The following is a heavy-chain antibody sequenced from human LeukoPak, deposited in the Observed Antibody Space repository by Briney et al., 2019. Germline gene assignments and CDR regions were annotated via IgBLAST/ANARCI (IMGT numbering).Heavy chain of an antibody. CDR3: ARGRVSSSTYYSTYYYYFYMDV. CDR1: DDSITLY. J-gene: IGHJ6*03. CDR2: VDHTGST. V-gene: IGHV4-59*01. D-gene: IGHD3-22*01. Sequence: SETLSLTCTVSDDSITLYWIWIRQPPGKGLEWIGYVDHTGSTNFNPSLNGRVTISRDTSKNHFSLRLRSVTAADTAVYFCARGRVSSSTYYSTYYYYFYMDVWGKGTTVTVSS.